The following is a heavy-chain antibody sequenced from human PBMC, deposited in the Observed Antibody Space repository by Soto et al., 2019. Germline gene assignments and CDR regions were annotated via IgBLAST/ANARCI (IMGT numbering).Heavy chain of an antibody. D-gene: IGHD2-2*01. V-gene: IGHV1-69*13. CDR3: ARGLLDCSSTSCYYYYYGMDV. Sequence: GASVKVSCKASGGTFSSYAISWVRQAPGQGLEWMGGIIPIFGTANYAQKFQGRVTITADESTSTAYMELSSLRSEDAAVYYCARGLLDCSSTSCYYYYYGMDVWGQGTTVTVSS. CDR2: IIPIFGTA. CDR1: GGTFSSYA. J-gene: IGHJ6*02.